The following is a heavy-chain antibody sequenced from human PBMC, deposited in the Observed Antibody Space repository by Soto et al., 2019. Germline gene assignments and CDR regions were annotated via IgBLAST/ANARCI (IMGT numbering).Heavy chain of an antibody. CDR1: GFTFSSYA. J-gene: IGHJ4*02. Sequence: GGSLRLSCAASGFTFSSYAMSWVRQAPGKGLEWVSAISGSGGSTYYADSVKGRFTISRDNSKNTLYLQMNSLRAEDTAVYYCAKGTLADYYGSGSYTLVSPFDYWGQGTLVTVSS. CDR3: AKGTLADYYGSGSYTLVSPFDY. CDR2: ISGSGGST. V-gene: IGHV3-23*01. D-gene: IGHD3-10*01.